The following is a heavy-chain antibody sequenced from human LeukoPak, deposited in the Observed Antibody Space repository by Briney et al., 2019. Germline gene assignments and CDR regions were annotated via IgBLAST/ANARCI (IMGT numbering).Heavy chain of an antibody. CDR3: ARVGSSWNGGGY. D-gene: IGHD6-13*01. Sequence: GGSLRLSCAASGFTFSGYWMSWVRQAPGKGLEWVANIKQDGSDKYYVDSVKGRFTITRDNAKNSLYLQMNSLRAEDTAVYYCARVGSSWNGGGYWGQGTLITVSS. J-gene: IGHJ4*02. CDR1: GFTFSGYW. CDR2: IKQDGSDK. V-gene: IGHV3-7*01.